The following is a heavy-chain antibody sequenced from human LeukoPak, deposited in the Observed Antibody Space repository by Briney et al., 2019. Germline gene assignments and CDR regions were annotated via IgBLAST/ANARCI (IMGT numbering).Heavy chain of an antibody. CDR2: ISYDGSNK. CDR3: ARPGYYDSSGSLDY. D-gene: IGHD3-22*01. CDR1: GFTFSSYA. Sequence: GGSLRLSCAASGFTFSSYAIHWVRQAPGKGLEWVAVISYDGSNKYYADSVKGRFTISRGNSKNTLYLQMNSLRAEDTAVYYCARPGYYDSSGSLDYWGQGTLVTVSS. V-gene: IGHV3-30-3*01. J-gene: IGHJ4*02.